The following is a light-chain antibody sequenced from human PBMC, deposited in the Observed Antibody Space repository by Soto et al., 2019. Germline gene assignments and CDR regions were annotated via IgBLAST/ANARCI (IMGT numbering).Light chain of an antibody. CDR3: QKYETSPYT. CDR1: QSVSSSY. CDR2: GAS. V-gene: IGKV3-20*01. J-gene: IGKJ2*01. Sequence: EIVLTQSPGTLSLSPGERATLSCRASQSVSSSYLAWYQQKPGQAPRLLIYGASSRATGIPDRFSGSGSGTDFTLTISSLETEDFAVYFCQKYETSPYTFGQGTKLELK.